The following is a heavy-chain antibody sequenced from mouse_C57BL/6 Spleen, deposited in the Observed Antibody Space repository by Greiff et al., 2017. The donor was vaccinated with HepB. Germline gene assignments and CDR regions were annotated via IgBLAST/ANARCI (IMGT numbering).Heavy chain of an antibody. CDR3: ARSRPLLAPFDY. CDR1: GYTFTSYW. CDR2: IDPSDSET. Sequence: VKLQQPGAELVRPGSSVKLSCKASGYTFTSYWMHWVKQRPIQGLEWIGNIDPSDSETHYNQKFKDKATLTVDKSSSTAYMQLSSLTSEDSAVYYCARSRPLLAPFDYWGQGTTLTVSS. V-gene: IGHV1-52*01. J-gene: IGHJ2*01. D-gene: IGHD1-1*01.